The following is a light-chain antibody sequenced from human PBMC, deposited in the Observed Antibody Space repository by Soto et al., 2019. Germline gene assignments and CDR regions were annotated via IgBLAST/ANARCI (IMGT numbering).Light chain of an antibody. CDR3: QQYGRSPWR. Sequence: EIVLTQSPGTLSLSPGERATLSCRASQSVSSNYLAWYQQTPGQAPRLLIYGASSRATGISDRFSGSGSGTDFTLTIRRREPEDFAVYYCQQYGRSPWRFGQGTKV. CDR2: GAS. J-gene: IGKJ1*01. CDR1: QSVSSNY. V-gene: IGKV3-20*01.